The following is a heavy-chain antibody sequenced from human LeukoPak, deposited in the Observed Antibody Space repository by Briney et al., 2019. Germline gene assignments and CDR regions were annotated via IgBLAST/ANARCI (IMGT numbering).Heavy chain of an antibody. Sequence: PGGSLRLSCAVSGFTFSTYGMHWVRQAPGKGLEWVAVISNNGDNKYYGESVKGRFTISRDNSKNTLYLQMNSLRAEDTATYYCAKDLGYNWNIDYWGQGALVTVSS. D-gene: IGHD1/OR15-1a*01. CDR1: GFTFSTYG. CDR2: ISNNGDNK. CDR3: AKDLGYNWNIDY. J-gene: IGHJ4*02. V-gene: IGHV3-30*18.